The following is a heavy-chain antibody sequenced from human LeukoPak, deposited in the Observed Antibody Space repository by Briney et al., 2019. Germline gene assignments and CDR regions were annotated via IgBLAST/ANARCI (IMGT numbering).Heavy chain of an antibody. Sequence: GGSLRLSCAVSGFTFTNYVMHWVRQAPGKGLEWVALIWYDGSNKNYADSVKGRFTISRDNSKNTLDLQMNSLRAEDTAVYYCAREGGRNFEADYWGQGTLVTVSS. J-gene: IGHJ4*02. CDR3: AREGGRNFEADY. V-gene: IGHV3-33*01. CDR1: GFTFTNYV. D-gene: IGHD1-26*01. CDR2: IWYDGSNK.